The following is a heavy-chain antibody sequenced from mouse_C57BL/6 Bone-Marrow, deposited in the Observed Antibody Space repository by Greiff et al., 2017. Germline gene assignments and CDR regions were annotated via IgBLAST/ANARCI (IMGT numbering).Heavy chain of an antibody. V-gene: IGHV14-4*01. D-gene: IGHD1-1*01. CDR1: GFNIKDDY. Sequence: VQLKESGAELVRPGASVKLSCTASGFNIKDDYMHWVKQRPEPGLEWIGWIDPENGDTEYASKFQGKATITADTSSNTAYLQHSSLTSEDTAVYYCTTDTTVVAPAYWGQGTLVTVSA. J-gene: IGHJ3*01. CDR2: IDPENGDT. CDR3: TTDTTVVAPAY.